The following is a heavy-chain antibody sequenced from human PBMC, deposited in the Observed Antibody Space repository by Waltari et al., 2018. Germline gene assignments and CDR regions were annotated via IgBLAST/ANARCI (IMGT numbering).Heavy chain of an antibody. J-gene: IGHJ6*02. V-gene: IGHV4-59*11. CDR2: IYYSGST. Sequence: QVQLQESGPGLVKPSETLSLTCTVSGGSISSHYCSWIRQPPGKGLEWIGYIYYSGSTNYNPSLKSRVTISVDTSKNQFSLKLSSVTAADTAVYYCARRRSYYGMDVWGQGTTVTVSS. CDR3: ARRRSYYGMDV. CDR1: GGSISSHY.